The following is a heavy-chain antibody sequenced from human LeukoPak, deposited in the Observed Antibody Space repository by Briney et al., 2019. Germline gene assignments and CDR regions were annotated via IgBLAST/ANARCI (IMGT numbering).Heavy chain of an antibody. CDR2: ISAYNGNT. CDR1: GYTFTSYG. D-gene: IGHD4-17*01. V-gene: IGHV1-18*01. CDR3: ARDLATVVTNHYYGMDV. Sequence: SVKVSCKASGYTFTSYGISWVRQAPGQGLEWMGWISAYNGNTNYAQKLQGRVTMTTDTSTSTAYMELRSLRSDDTAVYYCARDLATVVTNHYYGMDVWGQGTTVTVSS. J-gene: IGHJ6*02.